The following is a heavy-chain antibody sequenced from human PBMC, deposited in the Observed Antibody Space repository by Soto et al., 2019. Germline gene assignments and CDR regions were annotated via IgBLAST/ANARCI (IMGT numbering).Heavy chain of an antibody. D-gene: IGHD3-10*01. Sequence: QVQLQESGSGLVKPSQTLSLTCEVSGVSISSGGYSWSWIRQSPGKGLEWMGYIFHSGTTDYNPSLKSRLTISVDGSKNQFSLRLRSVTAADTALYYCARAGGSGPLDDWFDPWGQGTLVTVSS. V-gene: IGHV4-30-2*06. J-gene: IGHJ5*02. CDR1: GVSISSGGYS. CDR3: ARAGGSGPLDDWFDP. CDR2: IFHSGTT.